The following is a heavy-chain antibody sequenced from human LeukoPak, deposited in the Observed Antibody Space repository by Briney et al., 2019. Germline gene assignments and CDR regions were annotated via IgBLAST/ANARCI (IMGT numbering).Heavy chain of an antibody. D-gene: IGHD4-17*01. V-gene: IGHV3-30-3*01. CDR2: ISYDGNNK. CDR3: AKQERPSYGDFTTYFDS. Sequence: PGRSLRLSCAASGFTFSSYAMQWVRQAPGKGLEWVALISYDGNNKYYADSVKGRFTISRDNSKNTLYLQMNSLGAEDTAVYYCAKQERPSYGDFTTYFDSWGQGTLVTVSS. J-gene: IGHJ4*02. CDR1: GFTFSSYA.